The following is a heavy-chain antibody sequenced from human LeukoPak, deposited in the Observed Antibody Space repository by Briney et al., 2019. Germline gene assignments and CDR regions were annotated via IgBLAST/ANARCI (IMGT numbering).Heavy chain of an antibody. J-gene: IGHJ6*03. CDR1: GFTFSSYG. CDR2: ISYDGSNK. D-gene: IGHD2/OR15-2a*01. CDR3: AKDRAARGRGNYFYMDV. V-gene: IGHV3-30*18. Sequence: PGGSLRLSCAASGFTFSSYGMHWVRQAPGKGLEWVAVISYDGSNKYYADSVEGRFTISRDNRENSLYLQMNSLRPEDTALYYCAKDRAARGRGNYFYMDVWGKGTTVTVSS.